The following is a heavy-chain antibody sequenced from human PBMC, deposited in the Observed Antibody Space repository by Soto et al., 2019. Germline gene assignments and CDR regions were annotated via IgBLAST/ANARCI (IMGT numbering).Heavy chain of an antibody. CDR2: IIPIFGTA. D-gene: IGHD3-9*01. Sequence: SVKVYCKASGGTFSSYAISWVRQAPGQGLEWMGGIIPIFGTANYAQKFQGRVTITADESTSTAYMELSSPRSEDTAVYYCATAQPHDLVNWPRPGFDTWGQATLLTVSS. V-gene: IGHV1-69*13. J-gene: IGHJ5*02. CDR1: GGTFSSYA. CDR3: ATAQPHDLVNWPRPGFDT.